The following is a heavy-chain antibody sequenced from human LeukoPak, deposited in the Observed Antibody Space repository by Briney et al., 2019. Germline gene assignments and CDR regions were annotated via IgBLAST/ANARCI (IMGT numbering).Heavy chain of an antibody. CDR2: ISAYNGNT. V-gene: IGHV1-18*01. CDR3: ARYSGRIAAAGNFDY. J-gene: IGHJ4*02. Sequence: ASVKVSCKASGYTFTSYGISWVRQAPGQGLEWMGWISAYNGNTNYAQKLQGRVTMTTDTSTSTAYMELRSLRSDDTAVYYCARYSGRIAAAGNFDYWGQGTLVTVSS. CDR1: GYTFTSYG. D-gene: IGHD6-13*01.